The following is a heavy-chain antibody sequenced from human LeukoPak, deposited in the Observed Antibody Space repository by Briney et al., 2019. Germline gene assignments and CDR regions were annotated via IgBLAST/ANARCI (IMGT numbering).Heavy chain of an antibody. CDR1: GYTLTGYY. CDR2: INPNSGGT. CDR3: ARGGLYGGNSDAFDI. Sequence: ASVKVSCKASGYTLTGYYMHWVRQAPGQGLEWMGWINPNSGGTNYAQKFQGWVTMTRDTSISTAYMELSRLRSDDTAVYYCARGGLYGGNSDAFDIWGQGTMVTVSS. J-gene: IGHJ3*02. V-gene: IGHV1-2*04. D-gene: IGHD4-23*01.